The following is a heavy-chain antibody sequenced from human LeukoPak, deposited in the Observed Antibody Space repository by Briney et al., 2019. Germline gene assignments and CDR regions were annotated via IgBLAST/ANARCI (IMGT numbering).Heavy chain of an antibody. CDR3: ARNIVGPRQVDY. J-gene: IGHJ4*02. D-gene: IGHD1-26*01. Sequence: SETLSLTCSVSGDSVSSGSHYWSWIRQPPGKGLEWIGYIYYNGGTEYSPSLKSRVTISVDTSKSQFSLKLSSVTAADTAIYYCARNIVGPRQVDYWGQGTLVTVSS. V-gene: IGHV4-61*01. CDR2: IYYNGGT. CDR1: GDSVSSGSHY.